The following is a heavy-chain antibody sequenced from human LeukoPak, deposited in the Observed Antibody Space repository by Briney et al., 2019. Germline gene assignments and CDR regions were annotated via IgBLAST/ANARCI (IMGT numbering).Heavy chain of an antibody. D-gene: IGHD4-23*01. J-gene: IGHJ3*02. V-gene: IGHV5-51*01. CDR2: IYPCGSDT. CDR1: GYSFPSYW. CDR3: ARPLLRWYPGAFDI. Sequence: GESLKISCKGSGYSFPSYWIGWVRQMPGKGLEWKGIIYPCGSDTIYSASFEGQVTISADKSISTAYLQWTSLKASDTAMYYCARPLLRWYPGAFDIWGQGTMVTVSS.